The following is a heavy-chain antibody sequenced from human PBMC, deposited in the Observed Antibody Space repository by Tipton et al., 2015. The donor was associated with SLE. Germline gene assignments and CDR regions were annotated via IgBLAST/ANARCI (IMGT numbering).Heavy chain of an antibody. V-gene: IGHV4-59*01. Sequence: TLSLTCAVYGGSLSGSYWSWIRQPPGKGLEWIAYIYYSGSTNYNPSLKSRVTISLDTSKNQFSLKLTSVTAADTAVYYCARGGLDSSGYYYYMDVWGKGTTVTVSS. CDR3: ARGGLDSSGYYYYMDV. CDR1: GGSLSGSY. D-gene: IGHD3-22*01. CDR2: IYYSGST. J-gene: IGHJ6*03.